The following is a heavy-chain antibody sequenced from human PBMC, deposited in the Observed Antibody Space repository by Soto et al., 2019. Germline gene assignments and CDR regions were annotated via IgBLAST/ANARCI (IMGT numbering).Heavy chain of an antibody. D-gene: IGHD3-10*01. CDR2: VSYNGNIN. CDR3: AKDPQRGSGSYYRGGIDV. CDR1: GFIFDSYV. V-gene: IGHV3-30*18. J-gene: IGHJ4*02. Sequence: QVQLVESGGGVVQPGRSLRLSCATSGFIFDSYVMHWVRQAPGRGLEWVAGVSYNGNINYTIDSVKGRFTISRDKSKNMVFLQMNNLRLEDTAMYYWAKDPQRGSGSYYRGGIDVWGQGTLVTVSS.